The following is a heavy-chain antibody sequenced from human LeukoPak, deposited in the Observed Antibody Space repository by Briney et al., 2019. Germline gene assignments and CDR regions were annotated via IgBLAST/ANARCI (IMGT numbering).Heavy chain of an antibody. V-gene: IGHV4-59*01. Sequence: SETLSLTCTVCGGSISSYYWGWIRQPPGKGLEWIGYIYHSGSTNYNPSLKSRVTISVDTSKNQFSLKLRSVTAADTAVYYCARVGGNFFDYWGQGTLVTVSS. CDR1: GGSISSYY. J-gene: IGHJ4*02. D-gene: IGHD4-23*01. CDR3: ARVGGNFFDY. CDR2: IYHSGST.